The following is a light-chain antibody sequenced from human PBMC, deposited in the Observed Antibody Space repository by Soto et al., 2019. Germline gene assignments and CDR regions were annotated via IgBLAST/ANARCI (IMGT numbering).Light chain of an antibody. CDR2: GDS. Sequence: QSVLTQPPSVSGAPGQRVTISCTGSSSNIGAGYDVHWYQQLPGTAPKLLIYGDSNRPSGVPDRFSGSKSGTSASLAITGLQADDEADYYCQSYDSSLRHVFGTGTKLTVL. CDR3: QSYDSSLRHV. J-gene: IGLJ1*01. V-gene: IGLV1-40*01. CDR1: SSNIGAGYD.